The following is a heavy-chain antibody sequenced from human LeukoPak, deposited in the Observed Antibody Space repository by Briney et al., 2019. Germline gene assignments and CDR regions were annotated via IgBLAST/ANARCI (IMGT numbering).Heavy chain of an antibody. D-gene: IGHD5-24*01. J-gene: IGHJ3*02. CDR2: ISGSGHNT. V-gene: IGHV3-23*01. CDR1: GFTFSNYG. CDR3: ARGGRWLRRGDAFDI. Sequence: GGSLRLSCAASGFTFSNYGMNWVRQAPGKGLEWVSAISGSGHNTYYADSVKGRFTISRDNSKNTLYLQMGSLRAEDMAVYYCARGGRWLRRGDAFDIWGQGTMVTVSS.